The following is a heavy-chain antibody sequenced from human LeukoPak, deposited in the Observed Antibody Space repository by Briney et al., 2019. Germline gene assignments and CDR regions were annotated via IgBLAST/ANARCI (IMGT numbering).Heavy chain of an antibody. CDR1: GGSFSGYY. J-gene: IGHJ3*02. D-gene: IGHD1-26*01. CDR3: ARLRFVSGSYAVGSNDAFDI. Sequence: ASETLSLTCAVYGGSFSGYYWSWIRQPPGKGLEWIGEINHSGSTNYNPSLKSRVTISVDTSKNQFSLKLSSVTAADTAVYYCARLRFVSGSYAVGSNDAFDIWGQGTMVTVSS. CDR2: INHSGST. V-gene: IGHV4-34*01.